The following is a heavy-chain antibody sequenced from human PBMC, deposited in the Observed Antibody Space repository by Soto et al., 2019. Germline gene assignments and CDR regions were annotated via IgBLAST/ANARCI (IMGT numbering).Heavy chain of an antibody. D-gene: IGHD1-26*01. CDR2: IYYSGST. J-gene: IGHJ3*02. Sequence: PSETLSLTCTVSGGSISSGDYYWSWIRQPPGKGLEWIGYIYYSGSTYYNPSLKSRVTISVDTSNNQFSLKLSSVTAADTAVYYCARDERIVGPTTQAIWGQGTMVTVSS. V-gene: IGHV4-30-4*01. CDR3: ARDERIVGPTTQAI. CDR1: GGSISSGDYY.